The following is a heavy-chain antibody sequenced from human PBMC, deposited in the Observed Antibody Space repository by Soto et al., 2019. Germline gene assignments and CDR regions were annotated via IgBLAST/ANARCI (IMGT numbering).Heavy chain of an antibody. J-gene: IGHJ6*02. CDR3: AKDLKFYCYCYYGMDV. CDR1: GFTFSSYG. Sequence: QVQLVESGGGVVQPGMSLRLSCAASGFTFSSYGMHWVRQAPGKGLEWVAVISYDGSNKYYADSVKGRFTISRDNXKXRLYLQMNSLRGEDTAVYYCAKDLKFYCYCYYGMDVWGQGTTVTVSS. V-gene: IGHV3-30*18. CDR2: ISYDGSNK. D-gene: IGHD2-8*02.